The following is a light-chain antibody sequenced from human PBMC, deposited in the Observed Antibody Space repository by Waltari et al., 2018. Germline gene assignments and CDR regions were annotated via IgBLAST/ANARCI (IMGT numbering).Light chain of an antibody. CDR2: DDS. CDR3: QVWEGSSDHYV. J-gene: IGLJ1*01. Sequence: VLTQPASVSVAPGKTARITCEGNNIGGKTVHWYQLRPGQAPVLVVHDDSDRPSGIPERFSGSNSGNTATLTISGLEVGDEGDYYCQVWEGSSDHYVFGTGTAVSV. V-gene: IGLV3-21*03. CDR1: NIGGKT.